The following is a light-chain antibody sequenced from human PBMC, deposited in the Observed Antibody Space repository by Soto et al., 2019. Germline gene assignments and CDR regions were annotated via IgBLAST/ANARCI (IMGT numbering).Light chain of an antibody. CDR2: AAS. Sequence: DIQMTQSPSSLSASVGDRVTSTCRASQTITTYLNWYQQKPGTAPKLLIYAASSLQSGVPSRFSGSGSGTDFTLTITSLQPEDFAAYYCQQNYSPPLTFGGGTKVEIK. J-gene: IGKJ4*01. V-gene: IGKV1-39*01. CDR3: QQNYSPPLT. CDR1: QTITTY.